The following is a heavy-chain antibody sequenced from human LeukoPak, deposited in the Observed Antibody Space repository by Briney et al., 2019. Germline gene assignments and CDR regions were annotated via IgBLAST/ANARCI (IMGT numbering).Heavy chain of an antibody. D-gene: IGHD3-16*01. CDR3: ARDYGVFDY. V-gene: IGHV3-48*03. Sequence: PGRSLRLSXAVSGFSFCRYEMNWVGEAPRKGRERGSYISSSVSTISYADSVKGRITISRDNAKNSLYLQMNSLRAEDTVVYYCARDYGVFDYWGQGTLVTVSS. J-gene: IGHJ4*02. CDR2: ISSSVSTI. CDR1: GFSFCRYE.